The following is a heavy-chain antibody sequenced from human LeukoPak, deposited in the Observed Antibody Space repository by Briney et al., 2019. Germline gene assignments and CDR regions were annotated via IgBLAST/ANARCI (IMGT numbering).Heavy chain of an antibody. D-gene: IGHD1-26*01. J-gene: IGHJ4*02. CDR3: AKDDQWELLTYDY. V-gene: IGHV3-23*01. Sequence: GGSLRLSCAASGFTFNSYAMSWVRQAPGKGLEWVSAISGSGGSTYYADSVKGRFTISRDNSKNTLYLQMNSLRAEDTAVYYCAKDDQWELLTYDYWGQGTLVTVSS. CDR1: GFTFNSYA. CDR2: ISGSGGST.